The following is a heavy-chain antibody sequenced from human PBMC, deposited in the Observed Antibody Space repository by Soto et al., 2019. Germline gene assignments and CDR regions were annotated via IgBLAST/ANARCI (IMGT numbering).Heavy chain of an antibody. V-gene: IGHV4-4*02. D-gene: IGHD2-2*01. J-gene: IGHJ6*02. CDR3: ARLGGYCSSSSCYGYYGMDV. CDR1: GGSISSSNW. Sequence: SETLSLTCAVSGGSISSSNWWRWVRQPPGKGLEWIGEIYHSGSTNYNPSLKSRVTISVDKSKNQFSLKVTSVTVADTAVYYCARLGGYCSSSSCYGYYGMDVWGQGTTVTVS. CDR2: IYHSGST.